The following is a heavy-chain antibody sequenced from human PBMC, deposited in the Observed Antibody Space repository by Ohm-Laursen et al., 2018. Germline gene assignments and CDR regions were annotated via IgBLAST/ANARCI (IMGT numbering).Heavy chain of an antibody. V-gene: IGHV3-23*01. CDR3: ARGRAGHD. CDR2: IGGSGSST. CDR1: GFTFSSYG. Sequence: SLRLSCTASGFTFSSYGMTWVRQAPGKRLEWVSGIGGSGSSTYYADSVTGRFTISRDNSKNTLYLHMNSLRVDDSALYYCARGRAGHDWGQGTLVTVSS. D-gene: IGHD3-10*01. J-gene: IGHJ4*02.